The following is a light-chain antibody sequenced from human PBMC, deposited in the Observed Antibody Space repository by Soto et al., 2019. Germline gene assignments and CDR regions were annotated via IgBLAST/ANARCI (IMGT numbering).Light chain of an antibody. CDR1: QTISSW. Sequence: DIQMTQSPATLSGSLGDRVTITWGASQTISSWLAWYQQKPGKAPKLLIYKASTLKSGVPSRFSGSGSGTEFNLTISSLQTDDFATYYCQHYNSYSEAFGQGTKVDIK. J-gene: IGKJ1*01. CDR3: QHYNSYSEA. V-gene: IGKV1-5*03. CDR2: KAS.